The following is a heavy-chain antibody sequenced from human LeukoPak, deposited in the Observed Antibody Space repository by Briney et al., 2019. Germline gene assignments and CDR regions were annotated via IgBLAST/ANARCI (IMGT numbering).Heavy chain of an antibody. D-gene: IGHD3-22*01. V-gene: IGHV1-8*01. Sequence: ASVKVSCKASGYTFTTHDINWVRQATGQGLEWLGWMSPNSGDTGYAQKFQGRVTMTSDSSISTAYMELSSLRSEDTAVYYCARSSGRWYYFDYWGQGTLVTVSS. CDR2: MSPNSGDT. CDR3: ARSSGRWYYFDY. CDR1: GYTFTTHD. J-gene: IGHJ4*02.